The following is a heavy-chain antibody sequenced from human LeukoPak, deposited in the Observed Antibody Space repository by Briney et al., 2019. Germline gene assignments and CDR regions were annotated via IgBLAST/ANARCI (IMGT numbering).Heavy chain of an antibody. CDR3: ARGTLRLGDLSLSNYFDP. Sequence: SETLSLTCTVSGGSISSGDYYWSWIRQPPGKGLEWIGYIYYGGSTYYNPSLKSRVTMSVDTSKNQFSLKLSPVTAADTALYYCARGTLRLGDLSLSNYFDPWGQGTLVTVSS. CDR2: IYYGGST. V-gene: IGHV4-30-4*01. D-gene: IGHD3-16*02. J-gene: IGHJ5*02. CDR1: GGSISSGDYY.